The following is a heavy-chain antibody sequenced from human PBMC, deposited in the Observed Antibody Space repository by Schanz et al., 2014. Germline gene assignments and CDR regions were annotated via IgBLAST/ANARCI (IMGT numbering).Heavy chain of an antibody. CDR2: IKSNTDGGTT. CDR3: TSMATIPRNWFDP. V-gene: IGHV3-15*01. Sequence: EVQLVESGGGLVKPGGSLRLSCAASGFTFSSYSLAWVRQAPGKGLEWVGRIKSNTDGGTTDYATPVKGRFTISRDDSKNTLYLQMNSLKSEDTAVYYCTSMATIPRNWFDPWGQGTLVTVSS. J-gene: IGHJ5*02. CDR1: GFTFSSYS. D-gene: IGHD2-2*02.